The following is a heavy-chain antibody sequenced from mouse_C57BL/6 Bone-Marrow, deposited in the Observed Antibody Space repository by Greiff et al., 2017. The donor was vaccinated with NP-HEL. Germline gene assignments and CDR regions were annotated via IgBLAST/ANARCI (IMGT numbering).Heavy chain of an antibody. CDR1: GFTFSSYT. J-gene: IGHJ4*01. V-gene: IGHV5-9*01. CDR3: ARQKRLDYAMDY. CDR2: ISGGGGNT. Sequence: EVMLVESGGGLVKPGGSLKLSCAASGFTFSSYTMSWVRQTPEKRLEWVATISGGGGNTYYPDSVKGRFTISRDNAKNTLYLQMSSLRSEDTALYYCARQKRLDYAMDYWGQGTSVTVSS.